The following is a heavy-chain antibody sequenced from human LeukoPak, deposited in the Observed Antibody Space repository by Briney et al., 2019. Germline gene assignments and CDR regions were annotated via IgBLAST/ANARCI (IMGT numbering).Heavy chain of an antibody. J-gene: IGHJ6*02. V-gene: IGHV4-4*07. CDR3: ARGDSNIVASMDV. D-gene: IGHD2-15*01. Sequence: PSETPSLTCTVSGGSISSYYWSWIRQPAGKGLEWIGRFYTSGYTNYNPSLKSRVTMSVDRSKNQFSLKLSSVAAADTAVYYCARGDSNIVASMDVWGQGTTVTVSS. CDR2: FYTSGYT. CDR1: GGSISSYY.